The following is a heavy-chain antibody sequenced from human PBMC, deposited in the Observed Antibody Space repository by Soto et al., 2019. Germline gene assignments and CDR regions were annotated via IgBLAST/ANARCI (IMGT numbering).Heavy chain of an antibody. Sequence: PGGSLSLSCLASGFTFSDYSMHWVHQPPSKGLEWVAIISENGNNKYYADSVKGRFAISRDKSKNTLYLQMNSLRADDSSVYYCATLEWYYALYEYWGQGTLVTVSS. CDR2: ISENGNNK. V-gene: IGHV3-30*09. CDR1: GFTFSDYS. D-gene: IGHD3-3*01. CDR3: ATLEWYYALYEY. J-gene: IGHJ4*02.